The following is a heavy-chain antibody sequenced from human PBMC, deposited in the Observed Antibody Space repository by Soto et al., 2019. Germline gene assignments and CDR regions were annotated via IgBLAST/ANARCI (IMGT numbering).Heavy chain of an antibody. D-gene: IGHD6-19*01. V-gene: IGHV3-73*01. CDR3: TTGSGWPHYYYYGMDV. CDR2: IRSKANSYAT. J-gene: IGHJ6*02. CDR1: GFTFSGSA. Sequence: EVQLVESGGGLVQPGGSLKLSCAASGFTFSGSAMHWVRQASGKGLEWVGRIRSKANSYATAYAASVKGRFTISRDDSKNTAYLQMNSLKPEDTAVYYCTTGSGWPHYYYYGMDVWGQGTTVTVSS.